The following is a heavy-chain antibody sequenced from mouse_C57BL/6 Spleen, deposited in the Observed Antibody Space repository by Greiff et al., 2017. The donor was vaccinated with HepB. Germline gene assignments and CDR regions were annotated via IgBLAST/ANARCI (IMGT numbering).Heavy chain of an antibody. CDR1: GFNIKDYY. J-gene: IGHJ2*01. Sequence: EVQLQQSGAELVRPGASVKLSCTASGFNIKDYYMHWVKQRPEQGLEWIGRIDPEDGDTEYAPKFQGKATMTADTSSNTAYLQLSSLTSEDTAVYYCTTEYYDYDGYYFDYWGQGTTLTVSS. CDR2: IDPEDGDT. CDR3: TTEYYDYDGYYFDY. V-gene: IGHV14-1*01. D-gene: IGHD2-4*01.